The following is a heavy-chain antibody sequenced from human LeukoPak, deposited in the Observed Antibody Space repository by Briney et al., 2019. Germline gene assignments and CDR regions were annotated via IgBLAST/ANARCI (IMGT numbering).Heavy chain of an antibody. D-gene: IGHD3-3*02. CDR3: VRQAAGGAFSGH. J-gene: IGHJ4*02. CDR2: ISPGSDII. V-gene: IGHV3-48*04. Sequence: GGSLRLSCSASGFIFSAYGMNWVRQAPGRGLEWISYISPGSDIIYYTDSVKGRFTVSRDSAKNSLYLQMNNLSVEDTAVYFCVRQAAGGAFSGHWGQGSLVTVSS. CDR1: GFIFSAYG.